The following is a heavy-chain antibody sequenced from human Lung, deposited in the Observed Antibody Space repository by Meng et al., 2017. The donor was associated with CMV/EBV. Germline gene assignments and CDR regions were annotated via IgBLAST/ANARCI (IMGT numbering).Heavy chain of an antibody. Sequence: SCAASGFIFSSYGMHWVRQAPGKGLEWVAFIRYDGSNKYYADSVKGRFTISRDNSKNTLYLQMNSLRAEDTAVYYCAKDGWGKATSRIDYWGQGKXVTVSS. CDR1: GFIFSSYG. CDR2: IRYDGSNK. J-gene: IGHJ4*02. D-gene: IGHD6-19*01. V-gene: IGHV3-30*02. CDR3: AKDGWGKATSRIDY.